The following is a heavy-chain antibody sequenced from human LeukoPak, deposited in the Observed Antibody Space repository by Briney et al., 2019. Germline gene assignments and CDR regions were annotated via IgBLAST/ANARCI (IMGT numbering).Heavy chain of an antibody. D-gene: IGHD4-17*01. J-gene: IGHJ4*02. V-gene: IGHV1-69*05. CDR1: GGTFSSYA. Sequence: ASVKVSCKASGGTFSSYAISWVRQAPGQGLEWMGGIIPVFSDRRYAQNFQGRVTITTGESRSTAYMELSSLRSEDTAVYYCATVTLTTDGQNFDYWGQGTLVTVSS. CDR3: ATVTLTTDGQNFDY. CDR2: IIPVFSDR.